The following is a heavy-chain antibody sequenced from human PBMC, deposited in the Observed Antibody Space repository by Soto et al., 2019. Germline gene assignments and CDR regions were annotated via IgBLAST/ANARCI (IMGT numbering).Heavy chain of an antibody. D-gene: IGHD1-1*01. Sequence: QVQLQESGPGLVKPSETLSLTCTVSGGSISSYYWSWIRQPPGKGLEWIGYIFYSGSTNQNPSLKSRVTISVDTSKNQFSLKLSSVTAADTGVYYCARDGNNFYGMDVWGQGTTVTVSS. CDR3: ARDGNNFYGMDV. CDR1: GGSISSYY. CDR2: IFYSGST. J-gene: IGHJ6*01. V-gene: IGHV4-59*01.